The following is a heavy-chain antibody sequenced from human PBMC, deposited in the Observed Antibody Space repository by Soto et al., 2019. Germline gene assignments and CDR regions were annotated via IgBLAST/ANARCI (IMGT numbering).Heavy chain of an antibody. Sequence: GGSLRLSCEASGLTFSRYAMHWVRQAPGKGLELVAVISYDGSNKYYADSVKGRFTISRDNSKNTLYLQMNSLRAEDTAVYYCARWFSGGYYDSSGSVFFDYWGQGT. D-gene: IGHD3-22*01. CDR2: ISYDGSNK. CDR3: ARWFSGGYYDSSGSVFFDY. V-gene: IGHV3-30-3*01. J-gene: IGHJ4*02. CDR1: GLTFSRYA.